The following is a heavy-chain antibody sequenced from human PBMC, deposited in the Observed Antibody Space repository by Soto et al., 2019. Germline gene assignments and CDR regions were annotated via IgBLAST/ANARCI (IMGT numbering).Heavy chain of an antibody. CDR1: GFTFSRYW. D-gene: IGHD3-16*01. Sequence: EVQLVESGGGLVQPGGSLRLSCAASGFTFSRYWMHWVRQAPVKLTVWVSRIDSEVSRTNYADAVQGRFTISRDNASNTLYLQMNSLRAEYTALYYCARGALGYSFLDAWGKGTTVTVSS. J-gene: IGHJ6*03. CDR3: ARGALGYSFLDA. CDR2: IDSEVSRT. V-gene: IGHV3-74*01.